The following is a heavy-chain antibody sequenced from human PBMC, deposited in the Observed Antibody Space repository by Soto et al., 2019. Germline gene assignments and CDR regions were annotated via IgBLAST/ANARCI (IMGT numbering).Heavy chain of an antibody. Sequence: QVQVVQSGAEVKKPGASVKVSCKASGYTFTTYHINWVRQAPGQGLEWMGKINPNGGGTSYAQNFQGRVTMTRDTSTSTVYMELSSLRSEDTAVYYCARDRDYWSGYEYNYYGMDVWGQGTTVTVSS. D-gene: IGHD3-3*01. CDR2: INPNGGGT. J-gene: IGHJ6*02. V-gene: IGHV1-46*01. CDR1: GYTFTTYH. CDR3: ARDRDYWSGYEYNYYGMDV.